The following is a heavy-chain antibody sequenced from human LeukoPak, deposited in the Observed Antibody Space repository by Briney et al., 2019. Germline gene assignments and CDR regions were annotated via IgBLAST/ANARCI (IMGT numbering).Heavy chain of an antibody. D-gene: IGHD3/OR15-3a*01. CDR2: INPKSGGR. Sequence: ASVKVSCKASGYTFSDYYIHWVRQAPGQGLQWMGWINPKSGGRNFALQFPDRVTMTRDTSINTAYMELRSLESDDTAVYYCARAPPLPLGPLTLTGAFDVWGRGTLVTVSS. J-gene: IGHJ3*01. CDR1: GYTFSDYY. CDR3: ARAPPLPLGPLTLTGAFDV. V-gene: IGHV1-2*02.